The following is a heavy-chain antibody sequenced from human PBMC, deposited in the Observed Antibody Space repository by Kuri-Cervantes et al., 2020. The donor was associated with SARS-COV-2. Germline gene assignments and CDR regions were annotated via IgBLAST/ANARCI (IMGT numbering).Heavy chain of an antibody. V-gene: IGHV4-61*02. Sequence: SETLSLTCTVSGGSISSGSYYWSWIRQPGGKGLEWIGRIYTSGSTNYNPSLKSRVTISVDTSKNQFSLKLSSVTAADTAVYYCARDLAYDSSGYAFDYWGQGTLVTVSS. J-gene: IGHJ4*02. CDR1: GGSISSGSYY. CDR2: IYTSGST. CDR3: ARDLAYDSSGYAFDY. D-gene: IGHD3-22*01.